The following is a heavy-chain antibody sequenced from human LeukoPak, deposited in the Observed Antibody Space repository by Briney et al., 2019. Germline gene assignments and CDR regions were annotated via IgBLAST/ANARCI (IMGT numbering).Heavy chain of an antibody. D-gene: IGHD2-15*01. J-gene: IGHJ4*02. CDR2: ISRTGTYI. V-gene: IGHV3-21*01. Sequence: GGSLRLSCAASGFTFSRYSMNWVRQAPGKGLEWVSSISRTGTYIYYADSVKGRFTVSRDNAQNSLYLQMNSLRVEDTAVYYCARVLETDCTGGSCYSGLDYWGQGTLVTVSS. CDR1: GFTFSRYS. CDR3: ARVLETDCTGGSCYSGLDY.